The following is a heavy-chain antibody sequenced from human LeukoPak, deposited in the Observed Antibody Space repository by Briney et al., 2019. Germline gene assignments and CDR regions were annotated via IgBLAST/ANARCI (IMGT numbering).Heavy chain of an antibody. CDR1: GSSITSVSHY. CDR3: ARRWGNTVGVTYEY. J-gene: IGHJ4*02. CDR2: IYYTGST. V-gene: IGHV4-39*01. D-gene: IGHD1-26*01. Sequence: PSETLSLTCTISGSSITSVSHYWGWIRQPPGKGLEWIGDIYYTGSTYYSPSLSSRVTMSVHTSENQFSLRLNSVTAVDTAVYYCARRWGNTVGVTYEYWGQGTLVTVSS.